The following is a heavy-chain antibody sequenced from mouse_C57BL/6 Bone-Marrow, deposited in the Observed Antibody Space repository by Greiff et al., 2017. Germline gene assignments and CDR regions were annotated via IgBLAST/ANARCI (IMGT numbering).Heavy chain of an antibody. CDR3: ERTVVATRAYWYFDV. CDR1: GYTFTSYG. V-gene: IGHV1-81*01. CDR2: IYPRSGNT. Sequence: VQLQQSGAELARPGASVKLSCKASGYTFTSYGISWVKQRTGQGLEWIGEIYPRSGNTYYNEKFKGKATLTADKSSSTAYMELRSLTSEDSAVYFCERTVVATRAYWYFDVWGTGTTVTVSS. D-gene: IGHD1-1*01. J-gene: IGHJ1*03.